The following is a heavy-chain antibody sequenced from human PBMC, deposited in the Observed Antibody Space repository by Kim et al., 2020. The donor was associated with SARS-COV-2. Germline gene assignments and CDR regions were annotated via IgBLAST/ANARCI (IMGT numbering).Heavy chain of an antibody. V-gene: IGHV4-39*01. J-gene: IGHJ6*02. CDR2: IYYSGST. CDR3: ARLVPADAHSKYYYYGMDV. D-gene: IGHD2-2*01. CDR1: GGSISSSSYY. Sequence: SETLSLTCTVSGGSISSSSYYWGWIRQPPGKGLEWIGSIYYSGSTYYNPSLKSRVTISVDTSKNQFSLKLSSVTAADTAVYYCARLVPADAHSKYYYYGMDVWGQGTTVTVSS.